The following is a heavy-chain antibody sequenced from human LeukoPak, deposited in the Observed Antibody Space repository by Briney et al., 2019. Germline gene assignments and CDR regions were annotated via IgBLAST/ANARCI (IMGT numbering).Heavy chain of an antibody. D-gene: IGHD2-2*01. J-gene: IGHJ6*03. CDR1: GFTFSSYS. CDR2: ISSSSSTI. Sequence: GGSLRLSCAASGFTFSSYSMNWVRQAPGKGLEWVSYISSSSSTIYYADSVKGRFTISRDNAKNSLYLQMNSLRAEDTAVYYCAREGASSPQKHIWGYMDVWGKGTTVTVSS. CDR3: AREGASSPQKHIWGYMDV. V-gene: IGHV3-48*01.